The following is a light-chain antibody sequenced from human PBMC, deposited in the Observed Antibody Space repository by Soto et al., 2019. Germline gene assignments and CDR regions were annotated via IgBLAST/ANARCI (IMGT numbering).Light chain of an antibody. CDR1: QSISNY. Sequence: EIVLTQSPATLSLSPGERATLSCRASQSISNYLAWYQQKPGQSPRLLIYDASNRATGIPARFSGSGSGTDFPLTISSLEPEDFAVYYCQQRSNWYTFGQGTKLEIK. V-gene: IGKV3-11*01. CDR3: QQRSNWYT. CDR2: DAS. J-gene: IGKJ2*01.